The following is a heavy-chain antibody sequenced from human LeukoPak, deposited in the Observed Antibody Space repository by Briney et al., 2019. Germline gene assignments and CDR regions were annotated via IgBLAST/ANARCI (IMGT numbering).Heavy chain of an antibody. CDR3: ARGPAAMIGEDYYGMDV. CDR2: INHSGST. Sequence: SETLSLTCAVYGGSFSGYYWSWIRQPTGKGLEWIGEINHSGSTNYNPSLKSRVTISVDTSKNQFSLKLSSVTAADTAVYYCARGPAAMIGEDYYGMDVWGKGTTVTVSS. CDR1: GGSFSGYY. V-gene: IGHV4-34*01. J-gene: IGHJ6*04. D-gene: IGHD2-2*01.